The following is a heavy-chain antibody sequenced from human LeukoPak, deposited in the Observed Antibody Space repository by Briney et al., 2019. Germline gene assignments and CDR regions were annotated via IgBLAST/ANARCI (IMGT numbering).Heavy chain of an antibody. Sequence: SETLSLTCSVSGGSIGSSSFYWGWIRQPPGKGLEWIGSIYYSGSTYYNPSLKSRVTIFVDTSTKHFSLKLSSVTAADTAVYYCARHQEVAATFDCWGQGTLVTVSS. CDR1: GGSIGSSSFY. CDR2: IYYSGST. CDR3: ARHQEVAATFDC. V-gene: IGHV4-39*01. D-gene: IGHD2-15*01. J-gene: IGHJ4*02.